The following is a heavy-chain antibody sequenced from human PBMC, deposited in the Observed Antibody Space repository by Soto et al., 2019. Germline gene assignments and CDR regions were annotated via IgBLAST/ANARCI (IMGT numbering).Heavy chain of an antibody. CDR2: ISWNSGSI. D-gene: IGHD6-6*01. Sequence: SLRLSYAGSGCTFEAAAMHWVRQAPGKGLEWVSGISWNSGSIGYADSVKGRFTISRDNAKNSLYLHMNSLRAEDTALYYCAKFMIPFSSSPSGFDYSGQGPVVSVSS. CDR3: AKFMIPFSSSPSGFDY. J-gene: IGHJ4*02. V-gene: IGHV3-9*01. CDR1: GCTFEAAA.